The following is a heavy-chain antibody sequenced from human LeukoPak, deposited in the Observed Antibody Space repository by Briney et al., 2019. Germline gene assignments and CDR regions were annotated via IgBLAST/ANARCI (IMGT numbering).Heavy chain of an antibody. CDR2: INAGNGNT. Sequence: ASVKVSCKASGYTFTNYAMHWVRLAPGQGLEWMGWINAGNGNTKYSQKFQGRVTITRDTSASTAYMELSSLRSEDTAVYYCARVSRYFDWSKLNYYYYGMDVWGQGTTVTVSS. J-gene: IGHJ6*02. D-gene: IGHD3-9*01. V-gene: IGHV1-3*01. CDR1: GYTFTNYA. CDR3: ARVSRYFDWSKLNYYYYGMDV.